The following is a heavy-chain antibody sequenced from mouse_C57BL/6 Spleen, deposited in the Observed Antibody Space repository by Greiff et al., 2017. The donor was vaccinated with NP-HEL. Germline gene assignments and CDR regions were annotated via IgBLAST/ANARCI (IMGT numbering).Heavy chain of an antibody. V-gene: IGHV5-4*01. CDR3: ARDDTTVAFDY. Sequence: EVMLVESGGGLVKPGGSLKLSCAASGFTFRSYAMSWVRQTPEKRLEWVATISAGGSYTYYPDNVKGRFTISRDNAKNNLYLQMSHLKSEDTAMYYCARDDTTVAFDYWGQGTTLTVSS. D-gene: IGHD1-1*01. CDR1: GFTFRSYA. J-gene: IGHJ2*01. CDR2: ISAGGSYT.